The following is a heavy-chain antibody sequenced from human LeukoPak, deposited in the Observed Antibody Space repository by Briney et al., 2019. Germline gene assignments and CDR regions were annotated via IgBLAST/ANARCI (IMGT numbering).Heavy chain of an antibody. D-gene: IGHD1-1*01. CDR2: IKQDGSEK. Sequence: GGSLRLSCAASGSTFSSYSMNWVRQAPGKGLEWVANIKQDGSEKYYVDSVKGRFTISRDNAKNSLYLQMNSLRAEDTAVYYCARDRNNMFWGQGTLVTVSS. V-gene: IGHV3-7*01. CDR1: GSTFSSYS. J-gene: IGHJ4*02. CDR3: ARDRNNMF.